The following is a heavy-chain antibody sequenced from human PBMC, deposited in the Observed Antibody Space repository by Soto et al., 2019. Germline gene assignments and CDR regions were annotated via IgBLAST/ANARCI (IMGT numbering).Heavy chain of an antibody. Sequence: SETLSLTCTVSGGSISSSSYYWGWIRQPPGKGLEWIGSIYYSGSTYYNPSLKSRVTISIDTSKNQFSLKRSYVTAADTALYYCARQKCDSCSWYNWFDPWGQGTLVTVSS. J-gene: IGHJ5*02. V-gene: IGHV4-39*01. CDR1: GGSISSSSYY. CDR2: IYYSGST. D-gene: IGHD6-13*01. CDR3: ARQKCDSCSWYNWFDP.